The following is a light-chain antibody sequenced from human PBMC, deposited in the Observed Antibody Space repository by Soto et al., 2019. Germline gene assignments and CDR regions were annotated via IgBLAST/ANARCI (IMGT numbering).Light chain of an antibody. J-gene: IGKJ1*01. CDR1: QSLLHSNGYNY. CDR3: MQALQTPRT. CDR2: LGS. V-gene: IGKV2-28*01. Sequence: DIVMTQSPLSLPVTPGEPASISCRSSQSLLHSNGYNYLDWYLQKLGESPQLLIYLGSSRSSGVPDRFTGSGSGTDFTLKISRVEAEDVGVYYCMQALQTPRTFGQGTKVEIK.